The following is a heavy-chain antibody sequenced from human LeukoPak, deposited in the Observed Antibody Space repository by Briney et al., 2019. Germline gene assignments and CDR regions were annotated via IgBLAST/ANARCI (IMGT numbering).Heavy chain of an antibody. J-gene: IGHJ3*02. Sequence: SETLSLTCTVSGGSISSGDYYWSWLRQPPGKGVEWIGYIYYSGSTYYNPSLKSRVTISVDTSKNQFSLKLSSATAADTAVYYCARAPAATVTGAFDIWGQGTMVTVSS. CDR1: GGSISSGDYY. CDR3: ARAPAATVTGAFDI. V-gene: IGHV4-30-4*01. CDR2: IYYSGST. D-gene: IGHD4-17*01.